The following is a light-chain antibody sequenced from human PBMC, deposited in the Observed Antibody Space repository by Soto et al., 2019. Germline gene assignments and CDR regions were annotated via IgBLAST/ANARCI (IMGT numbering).Light chain of an antibody. J-gene: IGKJ1*01. Sequence: EIVLTQSPGTLSVSPGDRVTLSCRASQSISINLAWYQHKPGQAPRLLIHGASTRATGVPARISGSGSGTEFTLTISSLQSEDFAVYYCQQFRNLPWTFGQGTKVEVK. V-gene: IGKV3D-15*01. CDR3: QQFRNLPWT. CDR2: GAS. CDR1: QSISIN.